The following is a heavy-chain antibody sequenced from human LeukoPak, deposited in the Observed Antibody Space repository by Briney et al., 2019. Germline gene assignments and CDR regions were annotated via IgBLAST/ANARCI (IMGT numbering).Heavy chain of an antibody. CDR2: ISAYNGNT. CDR3: ARTPPYYYMDV. J-gene: IGHJ6*03. CDR1: GYTFNNHH. V-gene: IGHV1-18*01. Sequence: ASVKVSCKASGYTFNNHHMNWVRQAPGQGLEWMGWISAYNGNTNYAQKLQGRVTMTTDTSTSTAYMELRSLRSDDTAVYYCARTPPYYYMDVWGKGTTVAVSS.